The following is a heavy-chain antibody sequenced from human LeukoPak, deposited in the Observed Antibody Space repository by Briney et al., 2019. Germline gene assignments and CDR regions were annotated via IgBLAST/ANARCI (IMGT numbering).Heavy chain of an antibody. CDR1: GFTFSDYF. V-gene: IGHV3-11*04. J-gene: IGHJ4*02. CDR3: ARDRAEDDSSGYIHRDFDF. CDR2: ISSSGGNI. Sequence: GGFLRLSCAASGFTFSDYFMNWIRQAPGKGLEWIAYISSSGGNIKYADSVQGRFTISRDNAKKSLYLQMNSLRAEDTAVYYCARDRAEDDSSGYIHRDFDFWGQGTLVIVSS. D-gene: IGHD3-22*01.